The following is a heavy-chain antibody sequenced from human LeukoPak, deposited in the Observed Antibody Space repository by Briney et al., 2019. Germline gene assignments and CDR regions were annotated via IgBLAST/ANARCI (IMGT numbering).Heavy chain of an antibody. CDR2: INSDGSST. CDR1: GFTFSSYW. Sequence: PGGPLRLSCAASGFTFSSYWMHWVRQAPGKGLVWVSRINSDGSSTSYADSVKGRFTISRDNAKNTLYLQMNSLRAEDTAVYYCARVRIVGAMAWSHYFDYWGQGTLVTVSS. D-gene: IGHD1-26*01. V-gene: IGHV3-74*01. CDR3: ARVRIVGAMAWSHYFDY. J-gene: IGHJ4*02.